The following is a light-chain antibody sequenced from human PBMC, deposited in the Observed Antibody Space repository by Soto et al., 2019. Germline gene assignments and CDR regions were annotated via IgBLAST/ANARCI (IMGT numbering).Light chain of an antibody. J-gene: IGKJ5*01. Sequence: DIQMTQSPASLSASVGDRVTITFKASQSISSYLNWYQQKPGKAPKLLIYAASSLQSGVPSRFSGSGSGTDFTLTISSLQPEDFATYYCQQSYSTFITFGQGRRTGD. V-gene: IGKV1-39*01. CDR2: AAS. CDR1: QSISSY. CDR3: QQSYSTFIT.